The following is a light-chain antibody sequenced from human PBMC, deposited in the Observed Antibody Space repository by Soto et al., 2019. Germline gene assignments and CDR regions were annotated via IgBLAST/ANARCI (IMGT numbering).Light chain of an antibody. J-gene: IGKJ1*01. CDR2: WAS. Sequence: DIVMTQSPDSLAVSLGERATINCKSSQSVLYRSNNKNYLAWYQQKPGQHPKLLIYWASTRESGVPDRFSGSGSGTDFTLTISSLQAEDVAVYYCQQYYSTLPTFGQGTKVEIK. CDR1: QSVLYRSNNKNY. CDR3: QQYYSTLPT. V-gene: IGKV4-1*01.